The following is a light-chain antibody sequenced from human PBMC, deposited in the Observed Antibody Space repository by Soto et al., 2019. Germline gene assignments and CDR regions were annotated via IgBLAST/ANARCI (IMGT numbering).Light chain of an antibody. J-gene: IGKJ1*01. Sequence: EKVMTQSPATLSMSPGERATLSCRASQSVNSYLAWYQQKPGQAPRLLIYGASTRATGIPARFSGSGSGTEFTLTNSSLQSEDFAVYYCQQYTNWPSWTFGQGTKVEIK. CDR1: QSVNSY. CDR3: QQYTNWPSWT. V-gene: IGKV3-15*01. CDR2: GAS.